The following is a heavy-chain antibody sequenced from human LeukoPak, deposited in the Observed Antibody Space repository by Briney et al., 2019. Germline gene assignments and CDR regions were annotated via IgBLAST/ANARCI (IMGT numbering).Heavy chain of an antibody. J-gene: IGHJ4*02. CDR1: GFTFSRYG. D-gene: IGHD1-14*01. CDR3: VKGLGNLFDD. V-gene: IGHV3-30*18. CDR2: ISYDGSDE. Sequence: GGSLRLSCAASGFTFSRYGMHWVRQAPGKGLEWLAVISYDGSDEYYADSVKGRFTISRDTSKNTLYLQMNSLRVEDTAVYFCVKGLGNLFDDWGQGTLVTVSS.